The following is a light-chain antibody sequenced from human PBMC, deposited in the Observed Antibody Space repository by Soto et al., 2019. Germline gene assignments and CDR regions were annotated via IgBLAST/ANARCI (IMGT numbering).Light chain of an antibody. J-gene: IGKJ1*01. CDR1: QSVRSRY. V-gene: IGKV3-20*01. Sequence: EIVLTQSPGTLLLSPGERATLSCRASQSVRSRYLAWYQQKPGQAPRLLIYGVSSRATGIPDRFSGSGSGTDFSLTISRLEPEDFAVYYCQQYGSSPGTFGQGTKVEIK. CDR2: GVS. CDR3: QQYGSSPGT.